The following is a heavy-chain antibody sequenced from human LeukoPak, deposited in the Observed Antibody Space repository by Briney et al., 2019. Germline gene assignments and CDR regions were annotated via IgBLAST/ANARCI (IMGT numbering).Heavy chain of an antibody. J-gene: IGHJ4*02. CDR1: GGSISSSSYY. Sequence: PSETLSLTCTVSGGSISSSSYYWGWIRQPPGTGLEWIGSIYYSGSTYYNPSLKSRVTISVDTSKNQFSLKLSSVTAADTAVYYCARQGVGATSSGFDYWGQGTLVTVSS. CDR3: ARQGVGATSSGFDY. CDR2: IYYSGST. V-gene: IGHV4-39*01. D-gene: IGHD1-26*01.